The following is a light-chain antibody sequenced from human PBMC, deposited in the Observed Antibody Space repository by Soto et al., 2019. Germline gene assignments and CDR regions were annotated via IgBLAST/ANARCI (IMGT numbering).Light chain of an antibody. Sequence: DIKMTQYPSTLSASVGDRVTITCRASESISSWLAWYQQKPGKVPKLLIYEASSLVSGVPSRFSGSGSGTEFTLTIGSLQADDFATYYCQQYRGYSRTFGQGTKVDIK. CDR2: EAS. V-gene: IGKV1-5*01. J-gene: IGKJ1*01. CDR3: QQYRGYSRT. CDR1: ESISSW.